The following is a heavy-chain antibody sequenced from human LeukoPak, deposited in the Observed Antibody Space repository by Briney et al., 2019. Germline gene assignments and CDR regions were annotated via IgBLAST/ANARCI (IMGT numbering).Heavy chain of an antibody. Sequence: SETLSLTCTVSGGSISTSNYYWGWSRQAPGKGLEWIGSIYNGGGTHYNPSLKSRVTISIDTSKNQFSLNLSSVTAADTAVYYCARYMSSTAQDYWGQGTLVTVSS. D-gene: IGHD5-18*01. CDR2: IYNGGGT. CDR3: ARYMSSTAQDY. V-gene: IGHV4-39*01. CDR1: GGSISTSNYY. J-gene: IGHJ4*02.